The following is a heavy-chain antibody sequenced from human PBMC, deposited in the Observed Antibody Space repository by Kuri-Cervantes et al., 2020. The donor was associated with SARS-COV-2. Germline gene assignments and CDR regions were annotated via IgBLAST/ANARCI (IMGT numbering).Heavy chain of an antibody. CDR2: IYYSGST. D-gene: IGHD5-18*01. V-gene: IGHV4-30-4*01. J-gene: IGHJ5*02. CDR1: GGSISSGDYY. Sequence: SETLSLTCTVSGGSISSGDYYWSWIRQPPGKGLEWIGYIYYSGSTYYNPSLKSRVTISVDTSKNQFSLKLSSVTAADTAVYYCARGRVHGYSYAHNWFDPWGQGTLVTVSS. CDR3: ARGRVHGYSYAHNWFDP.